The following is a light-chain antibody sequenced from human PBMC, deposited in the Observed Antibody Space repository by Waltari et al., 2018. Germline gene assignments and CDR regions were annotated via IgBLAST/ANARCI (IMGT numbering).Light chain of an antibody. Sequence: DIQLTQSPSFLSASVGDRVTITCRASQGISSYLAWYQQKPGKAPKLLIYAASTLQSGVQSSFSGSGGGTEFTLTISSLQPEDFATYYCQQLNSYPATFGQGTKLEIK. CDR2: AAS. J-gene: IGKJ2*01. CDR3: QQLNSYPAT. V-gene: IGKV1-9*01. CDR1: QGISSY.